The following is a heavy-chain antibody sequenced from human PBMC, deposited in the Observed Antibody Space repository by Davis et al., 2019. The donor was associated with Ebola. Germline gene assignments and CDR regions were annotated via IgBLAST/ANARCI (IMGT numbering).Heavy chain of an antibody. V-gene: IGHV1-18*01. Sequence: ASVKVSCKASGYIFTNYGINWVRQAPGQGLEWMGWISAYNGVTDYAQMVQGRVTITADESRTNAYMELSSLRSEDTAVYYCAKDRYYDNNPLYYESECWGQGTLVTVSS. CDR1: GYIFTNYG. J-gene: IGHJ4*02. D-gene: IGHD3-22*01. CDR3: AKDRYYDNNPLYYESEC. CDR2: ISAYNGVT.